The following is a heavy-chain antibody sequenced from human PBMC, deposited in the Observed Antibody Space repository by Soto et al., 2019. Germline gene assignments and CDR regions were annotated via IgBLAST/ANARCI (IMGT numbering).Heavy chain of an antibody. CDR3: ARVFPAVAAVYYYYGMDV. D-gene: IGHD6-19*01. V-gene: IGHV3-30-3*01. CDR1: GFTFSSYA. J-gene: IGHJ6*02. Sequence: GGSLRLSCAASGFTFSSYAVHWVRQAPGKGLEWVAVISYDGSNKYYADSVKGRFTISRDNSKNTLYLQMNSLRAEDTAVYYCARVFPAVAAVYYYYGMDVWGQGATVTVSS. CDR2: ISYDGSNK.